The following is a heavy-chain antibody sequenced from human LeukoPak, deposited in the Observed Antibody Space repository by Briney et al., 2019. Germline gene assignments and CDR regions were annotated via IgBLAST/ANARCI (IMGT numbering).Heavy chain of an antibody. CDR1: GGFISSNNYY. J-gene: IGHJ4*02. Sequence: SETLSLTCTVSGGFISSNNYYWGWIRQTPGWGLEWNGGIYYSGSTYYNPSRKSRVTISVDTSKNQFSLKLSSVTDADTAVYYCATMVRGATPLPDYWGRGTLVSVSS. CDR2: IYYSGST. D-gene: IGHD3-10*01. V-gene: IGHV4-39*01. CDR3: ATMVRGATPLPDY.